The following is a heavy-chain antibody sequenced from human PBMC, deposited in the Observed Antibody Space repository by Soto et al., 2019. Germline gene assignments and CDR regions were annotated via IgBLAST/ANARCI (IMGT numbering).Heavy chain of an antibody. J-gene: IGHJ5*02. Sequence: GGSLRLSCAASGLGFSSDTMNWIRQAPGKGLEWVSSISSAGSYIYYADSVKGRFTISRDNAKNSLYLQMNSLRAEDTAVYYCARDVETSMDGLNYFDPWGQGTLVTVS. D-gene: IGHD5-18*01. CDR1: GLGFSSDT. CDR2: ISSAGSYI. CDR3: ARDVETSMDGLNYFDP. V-gene: IGHV3-21*01.